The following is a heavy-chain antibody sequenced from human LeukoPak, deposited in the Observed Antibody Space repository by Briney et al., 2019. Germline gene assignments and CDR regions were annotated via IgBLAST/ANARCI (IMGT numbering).Heavy chain of an antibody. D-gene: IGHD3-10*01. J-gene: IGHJ4*02. CDR3: ARAREGVLWFGEPR. CDR1: GGSFSGYY. Sequence: PSETLSLTCAVYGGSFSGYYWSWIRQPPGKGLEWIGEINHSGSTNYNPSLKSRVTISVDTSKNQFSLKLSSVTAADTAVYYCARAREGVLWFGEPRRGQGTLVTVSS. CDR2: INHSGST. V-gene: IGHV4-34*01.